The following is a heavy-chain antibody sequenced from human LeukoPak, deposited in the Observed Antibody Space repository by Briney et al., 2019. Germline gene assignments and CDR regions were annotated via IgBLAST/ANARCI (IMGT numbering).Heavy chain of an antibody. CDR2: IYHSGST. J-gene: IGHJ4*02. CDR3: ASTTLSPNWEGGPFDY. D-gene: IGHD7-27*01. Sequence: PSGTLSLTCAVSGGSISSSNWWSWVRQPPGKGLEWIGEIYHSGSTNYNPSLKSRVTISVDKSKNQFSLKLSSVTAADTVVYYCASTTLSPNWEGGPFDYWGQGTLVTVSS. V-gene: IGHV4-4*02. CDR1: GGSISSSNW.